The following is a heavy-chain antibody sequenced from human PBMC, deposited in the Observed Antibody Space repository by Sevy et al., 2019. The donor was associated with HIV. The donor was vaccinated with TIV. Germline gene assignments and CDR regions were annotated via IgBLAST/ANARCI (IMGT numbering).Heavy chain of an antibody. Sequence: GGSLRLSCAASGFTSSNYAMNWVRQAPGKGLEWVTGISGSGGRTYYADSVKGRFTISRDNSRNTLYLQMSSLRAEDTAVYYCARKLYYENTVFDYWGQGTLVTVSS. CDR1: GFTSSNYA. V-gene: IGHV3-23*01. CDR2: ISGSGGRT. CDR3: ARKLYYENTVFDY. D-gene: IGHD3-22*01. J-gene: IGHJ4*02.